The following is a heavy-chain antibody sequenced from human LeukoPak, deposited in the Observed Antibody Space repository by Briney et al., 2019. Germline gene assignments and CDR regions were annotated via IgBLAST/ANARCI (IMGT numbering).Heavy chain of an antibody. CDR1: GYTFTSYD. D-gene: IGHD3-10*01. V-gene: IGHV1-8*01. J-gene: IGHJ5*02. CDR3: AREIIGYYYGSGSYLHPNWFDP. Sequence: ASVKVSCKASGYTFTSYDINWVRQATGQGLEWMGWMNPNSGNTGYAQKFQGRVTMTRNTSISTAYMELSSLRSEDTAVYYCAREIIGYYYGSGSYLHPNWFDPWGQGTLVTVSS. CDR2: MNPNSGNT.